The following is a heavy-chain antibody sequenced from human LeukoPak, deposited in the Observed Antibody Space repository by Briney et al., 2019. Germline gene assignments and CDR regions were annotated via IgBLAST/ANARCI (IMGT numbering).Heavy chain of an antibody. CDR3: ARKVTMVRGIISSKTQSYYGMDV. Sequence: VASVKVSCKASGYTFTSYGISWVRQAPGQGLEWMGWISAYNGNTNYAQKLQGRVTMTTDTSTSTAYTELRSLRSDDTAVYYCARKVTMVRGIISSKTQSYYGMDVWGQGTTVTVSS. D-gene: IGHD3-10*01. CDR2: ISAYNGNT. J-gene: IGHJ6*02. V-gene: IGHV1-18*01. CDR1: GYTFTSYG.